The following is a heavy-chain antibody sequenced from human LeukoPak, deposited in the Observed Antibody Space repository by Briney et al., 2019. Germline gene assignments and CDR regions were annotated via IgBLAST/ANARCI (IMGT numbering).Heavy chain of an antibody. D-gene: IGHD6-13*01. CDR3: ARGSSSPMEIDS. CDR1: GFTFSSYS. J-gene: IGHJ4*02. V-gene: IGHV3-21*01. CDR2: ISSSSSYI. Sequence: GGSLRLSCAASGFTFSSYSMNWVRQAPGKGLEWVSSISSSSSYIYYADSVKGRFTISRDNAKNSLYLQMNSLRAADTAVYYCARGSSSPMEIDSWGQGTLVTVSS.